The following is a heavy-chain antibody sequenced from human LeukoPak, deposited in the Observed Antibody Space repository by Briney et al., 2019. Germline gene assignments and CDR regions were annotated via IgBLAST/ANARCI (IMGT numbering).Heavy chain of an antibody. CDR3: ARVDYDFWLFDY. Sequence: SETLSLTCTVSGVSIAGGPYSWSWIRQPPGKGLEWIGYIYHSGSTYYNPSLKSRVTISVDRSKNQFSLKLSSVTAADTAVYYCARVDYDFWLFDYWGQGTLVTVSS. V-gene: IGHV4-30-2*01. J-gene: IGHJ4*02. D-gene: IGHD3-3*01. CDR2: IYHSGST. CDR1: GVSIAGGPYS.